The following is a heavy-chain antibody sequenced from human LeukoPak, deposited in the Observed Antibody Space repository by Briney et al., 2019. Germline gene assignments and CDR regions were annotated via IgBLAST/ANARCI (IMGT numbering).Heavy chain of an antibody. Sequence: NSGGSLRLSCAASGFTFSSFSVNWVRPAPGKGRVWGSSISCSSRYIYYASSVKGRFTMSQDNAKTSLYLEMNSLRAEALDVYYGARERCSSTSCLLGMEDFDYWGQGTLVTVSS. CDR2: ISCSSRYI. D-gene: IGHD2-2*01. J-gene: IGHJ4*02. CDR1: GFTFSSFS. V-gene: IGHV3-21*01. CDR3: ARERCSSTSCLLGMEDFDY.